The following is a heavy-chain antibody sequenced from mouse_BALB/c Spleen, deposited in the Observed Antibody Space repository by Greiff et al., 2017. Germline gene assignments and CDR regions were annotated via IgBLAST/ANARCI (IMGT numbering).Heavy chain of an antibody. CDR1: GFTFSSYA. D-gene: IGHD2-10*02. CDR2: ISSGGST. J-gene: IGHJ3*01. Sequence: EVKLVESGGGLVKPGGSLKLSCAASGFTFSSYAMSWVRQTPEKRLEWVASISSGGSTYYPDSVKGRFTISRDNARNILYLQMSSLRSEDTAMYYCARGWYGNYALFAYWGQGTLVTVSA. V-gene: IGHV5-6-5*01. CDR3: ARGWYGNYALFAY.